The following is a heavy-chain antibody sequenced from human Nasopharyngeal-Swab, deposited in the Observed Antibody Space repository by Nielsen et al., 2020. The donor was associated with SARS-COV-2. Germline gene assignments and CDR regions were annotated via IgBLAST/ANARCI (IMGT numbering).Heavy chain of an antibody. CDR2: ISGSGDTT. CDR3: AKAPYLRGLDV. Sequence: GESLKISCAASGFTFSSYAMSWVRQAPGKGLERVSIISGSGDTTYSADSVNDRFTISRDNSKNTLYLQTNSLRVEDTAVYFCAKAPYLRGLDVWGQGTTVTVSS. D-gene: IGHD2-21*01. CDR1: GFTFSSYA. J-gene: IGHJ6*02. V-gene: IGHV3-23*01.